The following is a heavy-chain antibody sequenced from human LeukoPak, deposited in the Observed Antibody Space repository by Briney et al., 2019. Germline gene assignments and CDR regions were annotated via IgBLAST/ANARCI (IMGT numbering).Heavy chain of an antibody. J-gene: IGHJ6*02. V-gene: IGHV4-59*08. CDR1: GGSISTYY. D-gene: IGHD3-10*01. CDR3: ARVFGSGSYSTGMDV. CDR2: IYYSGST. Sequence: PSETLSLTCTVSGGSISTYYWSWIRQPPGKGLEWIGYIYYSGSTNYNPSLKSRVTISLDTSKDQFSLKLSSVPAADTAVYYCARVFGSGSYSTGMDVWGQGTTVTVSS.